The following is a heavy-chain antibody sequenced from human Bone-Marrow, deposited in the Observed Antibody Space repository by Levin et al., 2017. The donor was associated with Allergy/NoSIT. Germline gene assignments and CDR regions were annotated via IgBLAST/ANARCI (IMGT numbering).Heavy chain of an antibody. CDR3: ARLTGDCSGGACLSRYFYYYMDV. D-gene: IGHD2-15*01. CDR1: GGTFSSHG. V-gene: IGHV1-69*13. J-gene: IGHJ6*03. CDR2: IIPIFGPP. Sequence: GASVKVSCKASGGTFSSHGIAWVRQAPGQGLEWMGGIIPIFGPPNYAQKFQGRVTISADESTNTAYMELSSPRSDDTAVFYCARLTGDCSGGACLSRYFYYYMDVWGKGTTVTVSS.